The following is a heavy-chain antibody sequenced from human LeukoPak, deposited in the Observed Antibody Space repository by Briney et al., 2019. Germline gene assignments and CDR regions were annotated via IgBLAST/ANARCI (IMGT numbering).Heavy chain of an antibody. CDR1: GFTFSTFW. CDR3: AKVPIPYSSGWYLNY. D-gene: IGHD6-19*01. Sequence: PGGSLRLSCAASGFTFSTFWMTWVRQAPGKGREWVANIRQDGAEKYYVDSVKGRFTISRDNAKNSLYLQMNSLRAEDTAVYYCAKVPIPYSSGWYLNYWGQRTLVTVSS. J-gene: IGHJ4*02. CDR2: IRQDGAEK. V-gene: IGHV3-7*03.